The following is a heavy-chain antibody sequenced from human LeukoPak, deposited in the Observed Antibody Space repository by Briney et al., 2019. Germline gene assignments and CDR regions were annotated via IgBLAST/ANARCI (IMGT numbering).Heavy chain of an antibody. CDR2: INSDGSST. CDR1: GFTFSSYW. Sequence: GGSLRLSCAASGFTFSSYWMHWVRQAPGKGLVWVSRINSDGSSTSYADSVKGRFTISRDNSKNTLYLQMNSLRAEDTAVYYCAKAPDSSPAYFDYWGQGTLVTVSS. J-gene: IGHJ4*02. V-gene: IGHV3-74*01. D-gene: IGHD3-22*01. CDR3: AKAPDSSPAYFDY.